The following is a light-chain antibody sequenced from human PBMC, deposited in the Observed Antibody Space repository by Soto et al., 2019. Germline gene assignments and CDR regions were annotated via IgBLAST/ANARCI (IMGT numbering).Light chain of an antibody. J-gene: IGLJ2*01. V-gene: IGLV2-23*03. CDR1: SSDVGSYNL. CDR2: EGS. CDR3: CSYAGSSTFVV. Sequence: QSALTQPASVSGSPGQSITISCTGNSSDVGSYNLVSWYQQHPGKAPKLMIYEGSKRPSGVSNRFSCSKSGNTASLTLSGLQAEDEADYYCCSYAGSSTFVVFGGGTKVTVL.